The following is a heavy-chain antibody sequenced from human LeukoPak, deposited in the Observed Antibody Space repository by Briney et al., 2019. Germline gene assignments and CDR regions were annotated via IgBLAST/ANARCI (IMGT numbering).Heavy chain of an antibody. CDR2: IGGGGGST. CDR3: AKSSLSSNWNVPFDY. CDR1: GFTFSSYV. J-gene: IGHJ4*02. Sequence: PGGSLRLTCAASGFTFSSYVMTWVRQAAGKGLEWVSTIGGGGGSTYYADSVKGRFTISRDNSKNTLYLQLNSLRAEDTAVYYCAKSSLSSNWNVPFDYWGQGTLVTVSS. D-gene: IGHD1-1*01. V-gene: IGHV3-23*01.